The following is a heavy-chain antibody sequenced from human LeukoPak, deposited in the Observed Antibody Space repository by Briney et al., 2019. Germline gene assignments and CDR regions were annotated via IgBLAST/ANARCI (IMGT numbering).Heavy chain of an antibody. D-gene: IGHD4-23*01. CDR3: AKVYGGNGNDAFDI. J-gene: IGHJ3*02. V-gene: IGHV3-30*02. CDR1: GFTFSSYG. Sequence: GGSLRLSCAASGFTFSSYGMHWVRQAPGKGLEWVAVIWYDGSNKYYADSVKGRFTISRDNSKNTLYLQMNSLRAEDTAVYYCAKVYGGNGNDAFDIWGQGTMVTVSS. CDR2: IWYDGSNK.